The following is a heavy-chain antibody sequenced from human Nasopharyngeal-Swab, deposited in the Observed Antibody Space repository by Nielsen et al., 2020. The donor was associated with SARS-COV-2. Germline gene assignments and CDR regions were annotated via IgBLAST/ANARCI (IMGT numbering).Heavy chain of an antibody. Sequence: VRQAPGKGLEWPAAISFDGRDRNYVDSVKGRSTISRDNSRNTLYLEMNNLRPEDTAVYYCAREGEEVNTYRRHTFDYWGQGTPVTVSS. V-gene: IGHV3-30*04. J-gene: IGHJ4*02. D-gene: IGHD3-16*01. CDR2: ISFDGRDR. CDR3: AREGEEVNTYRRHTFDY.